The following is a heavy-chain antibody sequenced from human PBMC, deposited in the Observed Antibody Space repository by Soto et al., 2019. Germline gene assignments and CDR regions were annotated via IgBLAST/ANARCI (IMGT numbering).Heavy chain of an antibody. CDR1: GFTFSTYA. CDR2: ISDNGGTT. D-gene: IGHD1-1*01. Sequence: EVQLLESGGGLVQPGGSLRLSCAASGFTFSTYAMTWVRQAPGKGLEWVSGISDNGGTTYYADSVKGRFTIPRDNSKSTLYLQMNSLRAEDTAVYYCAKGRGTGTTRLGAFDIWGQGTMVTVSS. CDR3: AKGRGTGTTRLGAFDI. J-gene: IGHJ3*02. V-gene: IGHV3-23*01.